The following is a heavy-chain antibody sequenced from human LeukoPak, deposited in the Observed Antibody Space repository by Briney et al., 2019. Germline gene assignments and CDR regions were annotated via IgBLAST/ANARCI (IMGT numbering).Heavy chain of an antibody. V-gene: IGHV3-21*01. CDR2: IISSSSYI. CDR3: AREREGALSPIFTSGSYWFDP. Sequence: PGGSLRLSCAASGFPFISYSMNWVRQAPGKGLEWVSSIISSSSYIYYADSVKGRFTISRDNAKNSLYLQMNSLRAEDTAVYYCAREREGALSPIFTSGSYWFDPWGQGTLVTVSS. J-gene: IGHJ5*02. D-gene: IGHD1-26*01. CDR1: GFPFISYS.